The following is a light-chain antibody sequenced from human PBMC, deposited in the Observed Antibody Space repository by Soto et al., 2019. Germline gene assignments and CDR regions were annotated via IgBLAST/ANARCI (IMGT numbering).Light chain of an antibody. J-gene: IGKJ2*01. CDR2: KVS. CDR1: QSLVYSNGNTY. CDR3: MQSTRWPPYT. V-gene: IGKV2-30*01. Sequence: DVVMTQSPLSLPVTLGQPASISCRSSQSLVYSNGNTYLSWFQQRPGQSPRRLIYKVSNRDSGVPDRFSGSGSGTDFTLKISRVEAEDVGVYYCMQSTRWPPYTFGQGTKLEIK.